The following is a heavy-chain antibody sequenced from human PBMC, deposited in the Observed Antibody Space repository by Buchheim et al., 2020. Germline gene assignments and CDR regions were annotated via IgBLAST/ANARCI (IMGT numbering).Heavy chain of an antibody. J-gene: IGHJ4*02. CDR1: GYSFTNYW. D-gene: IGHD3-9*01. V-gene: IGHV5-51*01. CDR3: ASVKGPRYFDWLPFDY. Sequence: EVQLVQSGAEVKKPGESLKICCKVSGYSFTNYWIGWVRQMPGKGLEWMGIIYPGDSDTRYSPSFQGQVTISADKSISTAYPQWSSLKASDTAMYYCASVKGPRYFDWLPFDYWGQGTL. CDR2: IYPGDSDT.